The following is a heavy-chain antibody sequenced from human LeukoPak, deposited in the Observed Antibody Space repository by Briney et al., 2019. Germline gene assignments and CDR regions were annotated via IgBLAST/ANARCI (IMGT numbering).Heavy chain of an antibody. CDR1: GLTLSGYW. V-gene: IGHV3-74*01. J-gene: IGHJ4*02. CDR3: ARARGNTYGYFEY. Sequence: GGSLRLSCAASGLTLSGYWMHWVRQAPGKALVWVSRINGDASSTSYADSVKGRFTISRDNAKSTLYLQMNSLRVEDTAVYYCARARGNTYGYFEYWGQGTLVTVSS. D-gene: IGHD5-18*01. CDR2: INGDASST.